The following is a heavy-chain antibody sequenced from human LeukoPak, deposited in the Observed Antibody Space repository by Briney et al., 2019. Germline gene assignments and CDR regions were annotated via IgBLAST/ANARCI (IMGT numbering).Heavy chain of an antibody. CDR3: ARRNWPGITMVRGVTYFDY. V-gene: IGHV4-34*01. D-gene: IGHD3-10*01. Sequence: PSETLSLTCAAYGVSFSGYYWSWIRQPPGKGLEWVGEINHSGSTNYNPDHKSRVTISVDTSKNQFSLKLSSVTAADTAVYYCARRNWPGITMVRGVTYFDYWGQGTLVTVSS. CDR1: GVSFSGYY. CDR2: INHSGST. J-gene: IGHJ4*02.